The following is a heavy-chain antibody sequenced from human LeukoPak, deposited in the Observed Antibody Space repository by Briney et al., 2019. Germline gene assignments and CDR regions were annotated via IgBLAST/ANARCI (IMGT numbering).Heavy chain of an antibody. CDR2: ISYDGSNK. V-gene: IGHV3-30*01. J-gene: IGHJ4*02. D-gene: IGHD6-19*01. CDR3: ARDLSSAFDY. CDR1: AFTFSSYA. Sequence: GGSLRLSRAASAFTFSSYAMHSVRHATGKRLEWVAVISYDGSNKYYADSVKGRFTISRDNSKNTLYLQMNSLRAEDPAVYYCARDLSSAFDYWGQGTLVTVSS.